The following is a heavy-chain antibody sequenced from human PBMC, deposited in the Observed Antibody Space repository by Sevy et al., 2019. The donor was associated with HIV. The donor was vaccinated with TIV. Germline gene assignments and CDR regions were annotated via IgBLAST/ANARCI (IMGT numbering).Heavy chain of an antibody. Sequence: GGSLRLSCTGSGFTFGDYAMSWFRQAPGMGLEWVGFIRSKDYGGATEYAASVKGKFTISRDDSKSIADLQMNSLKTEDTDVYYCTRGYYYDSSGYSDYWGQGTLVTVSS. D-gene: IGHD3-22*01. J-gene: IGHJ4*02. CDR3: TRGYYYDSSGYSDY. V-gene: IGHV3-49*03. CDR1: GFTFGDYA. CDR2: IRSKDYGGAT.